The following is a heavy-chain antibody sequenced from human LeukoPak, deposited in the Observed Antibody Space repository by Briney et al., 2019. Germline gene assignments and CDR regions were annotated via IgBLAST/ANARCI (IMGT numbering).Heavy chain of an antibody. CDR1: GFTFTSSA. J-gene: IGHJ6*03. CDR3: AAGVAAAGTVPIYYYYMDV. D-gene: IGHD6-13*01. V-gene: IGHV1-58*02. Sequence: SVKVSCKASGFTFTSSAMQWVRQARGQGLEWIGWIVVGSGNTNYAQKFQERVTITRDMSTSTAYMELSSLRSEDTAVYYCAAGVAAAGTVPIYYYYMDVWGKGTTLTVSS. CDR2: IVVGSGNT.